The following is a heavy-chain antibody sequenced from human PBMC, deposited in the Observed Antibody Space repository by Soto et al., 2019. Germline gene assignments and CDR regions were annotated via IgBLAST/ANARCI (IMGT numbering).Heavy chain of an antibody. CDR3: GRNTLRNSWFDP. J-gene: IGHJ5*02. Sequence: QAGGSLRLSCTASGFTFPNYWMTWVRQFPGKGLEWVALINKDGSGTSYVDSVKGRFTFSRDNAKNSLYMQINSLRAEDTAVYFCGRNTLRNSWFDPWGQGTLVTVYS. CDR2: INKDGSGT. CDR1: GFTFPNYW. D-gene: IGHD1-7*01. V-gene: IGHV3-7*03.